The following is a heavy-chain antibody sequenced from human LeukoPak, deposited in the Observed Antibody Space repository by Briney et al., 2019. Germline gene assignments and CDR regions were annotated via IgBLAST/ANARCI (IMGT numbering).Heavy chain of an antibody. CDR1: GFTFNSYG. CDR3: ARVVGSGYYPDY. V-gene: IGHV3-30*02. CDR2: IRYDGINK. Sequence: PGGSLKLSCAASGFTFNSYGMHWVRQAPGKGLEWVAFIRYDGINKYYADSVKGRLTISRDNSRNTLYLQMNSLRAEETAVYYCARVVGSGYYPDYWGQGTLVTVSS. J-gene: IGHJ4*02. D-gene: IGHD3-22*01.